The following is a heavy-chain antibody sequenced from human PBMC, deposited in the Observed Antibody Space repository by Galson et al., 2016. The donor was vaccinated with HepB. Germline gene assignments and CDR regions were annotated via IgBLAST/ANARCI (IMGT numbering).Heavy chain of an antibody. V-gene: IGHV4-39*01. Sequence: SETLSLTCTVSGGSISSIDYYWDWIRQPPGKGLEWIGGVYYSGSTYNNPSLKSRVTISVNTPKNQFSLKLNSVTAADTAVYYCARHRSAHFSIGCYADFWGQGTLVTVSS. J-gene: IGHJ4*02. CDR3: ARHRSAHFSIGCYADF. CDR1: GGSISSIDYY. CDR2: VYYSGST. D-gene: IGHD6-19*01.